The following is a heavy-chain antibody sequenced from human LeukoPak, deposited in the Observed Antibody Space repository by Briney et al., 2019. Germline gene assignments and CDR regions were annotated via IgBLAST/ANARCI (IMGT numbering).Heavy chain of an antibody. CDR1: GITFNNYW. J-gene: IGHJ5*02. D-gene: IGHD3-10*01. CDR2: IYSDGSNT. V-gene: IGHV3-74*01. Sequence: PGGPLRLPCAASGITFNNYWMHWVRQVPGKELVWVSRIYSDGSNTSYADSVKGRFTISRDSAKNTMYLQMNSLRPDDTAVYYCLLLWPRWAWGQGTLVTVSS. CDR3: LLLWPRWA.